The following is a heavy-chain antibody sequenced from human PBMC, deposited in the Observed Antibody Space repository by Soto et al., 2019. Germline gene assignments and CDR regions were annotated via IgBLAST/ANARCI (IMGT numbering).Heavy chain of an antibody. D-gene: IGHD5-12*01. CDR1: GFTFDDYA. CDR3: AKDTGRSGYDNFDY. Sequence: GGSLRLSCAASGFTFDDYAMHWVRQAPGKGLEWVSGISWNSGSIGYADSVKGRFTISRDNAKNSLYLQMNSLRAEDTALYYCAKDTGRSGYDNFDYWGQGTLVTVSS. V-gene: IGHV3-9*01. CDR2: ISWNSGSI. J-gene: IGHJ4*02.